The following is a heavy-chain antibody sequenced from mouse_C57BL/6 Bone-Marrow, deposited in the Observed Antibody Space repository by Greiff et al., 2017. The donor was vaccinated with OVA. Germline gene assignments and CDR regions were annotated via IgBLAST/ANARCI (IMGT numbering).Heavy chain of an antibody. Sequence: EVKLVESGGGLVQPGGSLSLSCAASGFTFTDYYMSWVRQPPGKALEWLGFIRNKANGYTTAYSASVKGRFTISRDNSQSILYLQMNALRAEDSATYYCARSYGTHWYFDVWGTGTTVTVSS. D-gene: IGHD2-1*01. CDR1: GFTFTDYY. J-gene: IGHJ1*03. CDR3: ARSYGTHWYFDV. CDR2: IRNKANGYTT. V-gene: IGHV7-3*01.